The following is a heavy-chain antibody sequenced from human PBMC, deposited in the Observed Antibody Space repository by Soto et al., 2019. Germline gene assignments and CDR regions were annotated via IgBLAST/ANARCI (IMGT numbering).Heavy chain of an antibody. D-gene: IGHD3-22*01. J-gene: IGHJ4*02. CDR2: INHSGST. CDR3: ALVSYYYDSSGYFY. Sequence: PSETLSLTCAVYGGSFSGYYWTWIRQPPGTGLEWIGEINHSGSTNYNPSLKSRVTISVDTSKNQFSLKLSSVTAADTAVYYCALVSYYYDSSGYFYWGKGTLVTGSS. V-gene: IGHV4-34*01. CDR1: GGSFSGYY.